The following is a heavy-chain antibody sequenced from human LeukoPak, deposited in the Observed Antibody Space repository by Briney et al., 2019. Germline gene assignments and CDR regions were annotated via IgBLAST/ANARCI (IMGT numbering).Heavy chain of an antibody. CDR1: GLTVGSNY. D-gene: IGHD3-10*01. J-gene: IGHJ6*03. V-gene: IGHV3-53*01. Sequence: GVSLRLSCAASGLTVGSNYMSCVRQAPGKGLEWVSVIYSGGGTYYADSVKGRFTVSRDNSKNTLYLLMNSLRAEDTAVYYCSGRTRLVRGVHYMDVWGKGTTVTVSS. CDR2: IYSGGGT. CDR3: SGRTRLVRGVHYMDV.